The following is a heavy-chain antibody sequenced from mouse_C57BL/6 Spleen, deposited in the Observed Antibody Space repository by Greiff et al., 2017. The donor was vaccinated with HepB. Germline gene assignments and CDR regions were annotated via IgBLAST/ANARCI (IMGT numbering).Heavy chain of an antibody. V-gene: IGHV3-1*01. Sequence: EVQLVESGPGMVKPSQSLSLTCTVTGYSITSGYDWHWIRHFPGNQLEWMGYISYSGSTNYNPSLKSRISITHDTSKNHFFLKLNSVTTEDTATYYCARAGYPYYFDYWGQGTTLTVSS. CDR3: ARAGYPYYFDY. J-gene: IGHJ2*01. D-gene: IGHD2-2*01. CDR2: ISYSGST. CDR1: GYSITSGYD.